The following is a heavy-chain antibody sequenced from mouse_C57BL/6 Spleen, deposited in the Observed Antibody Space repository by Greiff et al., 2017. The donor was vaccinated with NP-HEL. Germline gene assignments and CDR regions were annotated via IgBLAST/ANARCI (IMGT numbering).Heavy chain of an antibody. J-gene: IGHJ4*01. CDR2: FYPGSGSI. D-gene: IGHD1-1*01. Sequence: VQLQQSGAELVKPGASVKLSCKASGYTFTEYTIHWVKQRSGQGLEWIGWFYPGSGSIKYNEKFKDKATLTADKSSSTVYMELSSLTSEDSAVYVCASHDYYGSSRYYAMDYWGQGTSVTVSS. CDR3: ASHDYYGSSRYYAMDY. V-gene: IGHV1-62-2*01. CDR1: GYTFTEYT.